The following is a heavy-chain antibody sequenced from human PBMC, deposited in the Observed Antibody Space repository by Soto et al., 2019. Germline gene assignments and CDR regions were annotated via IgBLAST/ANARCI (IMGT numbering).Heavy chain of an antibody. J-gene: IGHJ4*02. CDR2: TYYSSRWYN. CDR3: ARRRGATLDY. Sequence: SQTLSLTCAISGDSVSSDGAAWNWIRQSPSRGLEWLGRTYYSSRWYNDYAVSVTTRITINPDTSKNQFSLQLISVTPEDTAVYYCARRRGATLDYWGQGTLVTVSS. V-gene: IGHV6-1*01. CDR1: GDSVSSDGAA. D-gene: IGHD1-26*01.